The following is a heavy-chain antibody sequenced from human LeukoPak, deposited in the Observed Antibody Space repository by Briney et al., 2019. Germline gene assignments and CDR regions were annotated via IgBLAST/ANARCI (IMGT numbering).Heavy chain of an antibody. D-gene: IGHD4-11*01. CDR2: ISGSGGRT. J-gene: IGHJ4*02. CDR1: GFTFSSYG. V-gene: IGHV3-23*01. Sequence: SGGSLRLSCAASGFTFSSYGMHWVRQAPGKGLEWVSGISGSGGRTYYADSVKGRFTISRDNSKNTLYLQMNSLRAEDTAVYYCAKETLHYSNYYFDYWGQGTLVTVSS. CDR3: AKETLHYSNYYFDY.